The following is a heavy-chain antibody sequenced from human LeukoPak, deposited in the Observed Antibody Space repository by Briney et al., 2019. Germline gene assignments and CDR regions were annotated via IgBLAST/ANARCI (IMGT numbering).Heavy chain of an antibody. CDR3: ARERTMVRGMSWFDP. D-gene: IGHD3-10*01. Sequence: KPSGTLSLTCTVSGGSTSCGSYYWSWIRQPAGKGLEWIGRIYTSGRSNYNPSLKSRVTISVDTSKNQFSLKLSSVTAADTAVYYCARERTMVRGMSWFDPWGQGTLVTVSS. V-gene: IGHV4-61*02. J-gene: IGHJ5*02. CDR2: IYTSGRS. CDR1: GGSTSCGSYY.